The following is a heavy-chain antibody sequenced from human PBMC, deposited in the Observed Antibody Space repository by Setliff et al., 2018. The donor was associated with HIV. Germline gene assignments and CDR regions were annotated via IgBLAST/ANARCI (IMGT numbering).Heavy chain of an antibody. CDR1: GGSISGGGYY. V-gene: IGHV4-31*03. D-gene: IGHD1-26*01. CDR2: IYYSGTA. Sequence: SETLSLTCTVSGGSISGGGYYWTWIRQYPGRGLEWIGYIYYSGTAYYKPSLRSRVTIGVDTSKNQFSLKLTSVTAADAAVYYCARRRPPPSGLYSAYYMDVWGTGTTVTVSS. CDR3: ARRRPPPSGLYSAYYMDV. J-gene: IGHJ6*03.